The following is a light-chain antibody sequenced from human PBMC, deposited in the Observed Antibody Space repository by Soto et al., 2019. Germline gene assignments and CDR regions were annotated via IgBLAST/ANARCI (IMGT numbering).Light chain of an antibody. CDR1: SSNIGAGYD. Sequence: QSVLTQPPSVSGAPGQRGTISCTGSSSNIGAGYDVHWYQQLPETAPKLLIYGNNNRPSGVPDRFSGSKSGTSASLAIAGLQAEDESDYYCQSFDSSLSAWVFGGGTKVTVL. J-gene: IGLJ3*02. CDR3: QSFDSSLSAWV. V-gene: IGLV1-40*01. CDR2: GNN.